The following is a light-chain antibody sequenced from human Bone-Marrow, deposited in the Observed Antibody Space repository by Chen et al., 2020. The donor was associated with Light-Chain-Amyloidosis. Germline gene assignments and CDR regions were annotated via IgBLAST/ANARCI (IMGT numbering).Light chain of an antibody. J-gene: IGLJ2*01. Sequence: SYELTQPPSVSVSPGQTARITCSGDDLPTKYAYWYQQKPGQAPVLVIHRDTERPSGISERFSGSSSGTTATLNISGVQAEGEADYHCQSADSSGTYEVIFGGGTKLTVL. CDR3: QSADSSGTYEVI. CDR2: RDT. CDR1: DLPTKY. V-gene: IGLV3-25*03.